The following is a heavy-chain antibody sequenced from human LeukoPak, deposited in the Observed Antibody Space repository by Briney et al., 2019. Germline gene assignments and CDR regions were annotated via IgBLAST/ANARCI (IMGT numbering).Heavy chain of an antibody. V-gene: IGHV4-59*08. J-gene: IGHJ4*02. CDR2: IYYSGST. CDR1: GGSISSYY. D-gene: IGHD6-19*01. CDR3: ARSNGWYRFDS. Sequence: SETLSLTCTASGGSISSYYWSWIRQPPGNALEWIGSIYYSGSTNYNPSRKGRVTISVDTSKSQFSLKLSSVTAADTAVYYCARSNGWYRFDSWGQGTLVTVSS.